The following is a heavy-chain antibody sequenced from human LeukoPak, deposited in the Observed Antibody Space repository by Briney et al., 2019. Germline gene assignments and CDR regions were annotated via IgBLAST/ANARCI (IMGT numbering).Heavy chain of an antibody. CDR3: ARQTMVRGVLGFDY. CDR1: GGSISSYY. J-gene: IGHJ4*02. D-gene: IGHD3-10*01. V-gene: IGHV4-4*07. Sequence: SETLSLTCTVSGGSISSYYWSWIRQPAGKGLEWIGRIYTSGSTNYNPSLKSRVTMSVDTSKNQFSLKLSSVTAADTAVYYCARQTMVRGVLGFDYWGQGTLVTVSS. CDR2: IYTSGST.